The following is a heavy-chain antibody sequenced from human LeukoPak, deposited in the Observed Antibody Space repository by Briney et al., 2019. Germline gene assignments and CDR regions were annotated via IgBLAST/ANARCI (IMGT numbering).Heavy chain of an antibody. CDR2: ISGDGGST. V-gene: IGHV3-43*02. Sequence: GGSLRLSCAASGFTFDDYAMHWVRQAPGKGLEWVSLISGDGGSTYYADSVKGRFTISRDNSKNSLYLQMNSLGTEDTALYYCAKDQYGSGSYFGYWGQGTLVTVSS. CDR1: GFTFDDYA. CDR3: AKDQYGSGSYFGY. J-gene: IGHJ4*02. D-gene: IGHD3-10*01.